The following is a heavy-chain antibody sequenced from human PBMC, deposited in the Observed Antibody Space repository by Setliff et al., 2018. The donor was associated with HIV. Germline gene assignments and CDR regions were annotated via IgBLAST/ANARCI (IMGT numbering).Heavy chain of an antibody. CDR2: INHTGNI. V-gene: IGHV4-34*01. CDR1: GGSFSGYY. Sequence: PSETLSLTCAVYGGSFSGYYWTWIRQPPGKGLEWIGEINHTGNINYNPSLKSRVTISVDTSKNQFSLKLSSVTAADTAVYYCARGESTTWDLAEYFQHWGHSTLVTVSS. D-gene: IGHD2-2*01. J-gene: IGHJ1*01. CDR3: ARGESTTWDLAEYFQH.